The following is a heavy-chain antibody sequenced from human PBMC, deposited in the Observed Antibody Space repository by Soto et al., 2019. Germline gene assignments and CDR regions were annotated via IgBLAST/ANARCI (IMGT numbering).Heavy chain of an antibody. CDR1: GFAFYNSA. D-gene: IGHD1-26*01. CDR3: AKAARRTGLLGQWVG. V-gene: IGHV3-23*01. CDR2: ISDSGISI. J-gene: IGHJ4*02. Sequence: EEQLLESGGGLIQPGGSLRLSCAASGFAFYNSAMAWVRQAPGKGLEWVSGISDSGISIYYTDSVKGRFTISRDNSKNTLFLQMDSLRGEDTALYYCAKAARRTGLLGQWVGWGQGTLVTVSS.